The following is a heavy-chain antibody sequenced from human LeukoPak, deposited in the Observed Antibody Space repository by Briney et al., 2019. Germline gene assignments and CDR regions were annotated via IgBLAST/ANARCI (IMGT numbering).Heavy chain of an antibody. D-gene: IGHD3-3*01. CDR3: ARVSQFLEWIGVAEY. CDR2: ISYSGSP. Sequence: PSETLSLTCTVSGGSINSDGYYWTWIRQPPGKGLEWNGYISYSGSPHYTPSLESRISISMDTSKNQFSLKFSSVAVADTAVYYCARVSQFLEWIGVAEYWGQGTLLTVSS. J-gene: IGHJ4*02. V-gene: IGHV4-30-4*01. CDR1: GGSINSDGYY.